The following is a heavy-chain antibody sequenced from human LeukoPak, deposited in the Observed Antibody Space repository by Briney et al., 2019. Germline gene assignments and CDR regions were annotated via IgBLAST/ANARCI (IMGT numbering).Heavy chain of an antibody. Sequence: SETLSLTCTVSGYSISSGYYWGWTRQPPGKGLEWIGSIYHSGSTYYNPSLKSRVTISVDTSKNQFSLKLSSVTAADTAVYYCARASHRSHDTIYGMDVWGQGTMVTVSS. J-gene: IGHJ6*02. V-gene: IGHV4-38-2*02. CDR2: IYHSGST. D-gene: IGHD3-9*01. CDR1: GYSISSGYY. CDR3: ARASHRSHDTIYGMDV.